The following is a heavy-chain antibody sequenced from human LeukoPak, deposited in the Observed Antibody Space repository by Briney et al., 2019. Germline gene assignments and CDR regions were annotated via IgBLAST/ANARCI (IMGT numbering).Heavy chain of an antibody. CDR2: IIPIFGTA. CDR1: GGTFSIYA. CDR3: ARGYSSSFLSAFDI. Sequence: SVKVSCKASGGTFSIYAISWVRQAPGQGLEWMGGIIPIFGTANYAQKFQGRVTITTDESTSTAHMELSSLRSEDTAVYYCARGYSSSFLSAFDIWGQGTMVTVSS. J-gene: IGHJ3*02. D-gene: IGHD6-6*01. V-gene: IGHV1-69*05.